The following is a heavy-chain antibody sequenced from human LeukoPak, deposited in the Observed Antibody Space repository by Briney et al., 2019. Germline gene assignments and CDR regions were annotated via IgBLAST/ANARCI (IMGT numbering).Heavy chain of an antibody. CDR2: ISGSGGST. Sequence: GGSLRLSCAASGFTFSSYAMSWVRQAPGKGLEWVSAISGSGGSTYYADSVKGRFTIPRDNSKNTLYLQMNSLRAEDTAVYYCAKTGSTSGAYPVRVDWFDPWGQGTLVTVSS. V-gene: IGHV3-23*01. CDR3: AKTGSTSGAYPVRVDWFDP. J-gene: IGHJ5*02. D-gene: IGHD2-2*01. CDR1: GFTFSSYA.